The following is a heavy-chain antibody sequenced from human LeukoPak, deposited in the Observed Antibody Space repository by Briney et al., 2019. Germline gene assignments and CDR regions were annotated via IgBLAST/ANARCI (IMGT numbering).Heavy chain of an antibody. V-gene: IGHV3-23*01. CDR3: AREMVCDFWSGYYIGSYGMDV. CDR2: ISGSGGST. CDR1: GFTFSSYA. J-gene: IGHJ6*02. Sequence: GGSLRLSCAASGFTFSSYAMSWVRQAPGKGLEWVSAISGSGGSTYYADSVKGRFTISRDNSKNTLYLQMNSVRAEDTAVYYCAREMVCDFWSGYYIGSYGMDVWGQGTTVTVSS. D-gene: IGHD3-3*01.